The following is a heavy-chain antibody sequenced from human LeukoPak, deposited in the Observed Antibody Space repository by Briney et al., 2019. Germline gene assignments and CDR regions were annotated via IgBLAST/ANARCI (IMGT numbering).Heavy chain of an antibody. J-gene: IGHJ5*02. CDR3: ARRLRGLGDWSDP. D-gene: IGHD3/OR15-3a*01. CDR1: GGSISSYY. Sequence: NPSETLSLTCTVSGGSISSYYWSWIRQPPGKGLERIGYIYYSGSTNYNPSLKSRVTISVDTSKNQFSLKLSSVTAADTAVYYCARRLRGLGDWSDPWGQGTLVTVSS. CDR2: IYYSGST. V-gene: IGHV4-59*08.